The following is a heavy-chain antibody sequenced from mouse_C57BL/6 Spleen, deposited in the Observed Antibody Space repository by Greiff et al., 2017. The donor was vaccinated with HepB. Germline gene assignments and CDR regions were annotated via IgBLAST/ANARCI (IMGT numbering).Heavy chain of an antibody. CDR3: ARIGTAGTGFAY. J-gene: IGHJ3*01. CDR1: GYTFTDYN. Sequence: EVQLQQSGPELVKPGASVKMSCKASGYTFTDYNMHWVKQSHGKSLEWIGYINPNNGGTSYNQKFKGKATLTVNKSSSTAYMELRSLTSEDSAVYYCARIGTAGTGFAYWGQGTLVTVSA. D-gene: IGHD3-3*01. V-gene: IGHV1-22*01. CDR2: INPNNGGT.